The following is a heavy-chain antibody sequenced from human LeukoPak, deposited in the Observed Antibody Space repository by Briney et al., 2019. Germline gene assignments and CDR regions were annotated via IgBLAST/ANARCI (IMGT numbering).Heavy chain of an antibody. CDR1: GFTFSSYW. J-gene: IGHJ3*02. V-gene: IGHV3-74*01. D-gene: IGHD3-22*01. Sequence: GGSLRLSCAASGFTFSSYWMHWVRQAPGKGLVWVSRINSDGSSTSYADSVKGRFTISRDNAKNTLYLQMNSLRAEDTAVYYCARDSVVVIKGGFDAFDIWGQGAMVTVSS. CDR3: ARDSVVVIKGGFDAFDI. CDR2: INSDGSST.